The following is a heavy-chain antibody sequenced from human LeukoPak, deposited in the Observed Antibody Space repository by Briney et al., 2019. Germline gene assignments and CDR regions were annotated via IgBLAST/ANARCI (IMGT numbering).Heavy chain of an antibody. CDR1: GSNFTSYW. J-gene: IGHJ6*03. CDR2: IYPGDSDT. Sequence: GAALQISCKCSGSNFTSYWIGGVRPLPGKGLEGMGIIYPGDSDTRYSASCQGQVTTAADKSISTAYLQWSSLKASDTATYYCARQPRHAYYMDVWGKGTAVTVSS. V-gene: IGHV5-51*01. CDR3: ARQPRHAYYMDV.